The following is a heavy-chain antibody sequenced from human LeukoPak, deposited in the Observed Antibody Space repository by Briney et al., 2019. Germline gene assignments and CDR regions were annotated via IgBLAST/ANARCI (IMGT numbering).Heavy chain of an antibody. V-gene: IGHV1-2*02. CDR3: ARVQLGYCSSTSCYLEYYFDY. J-gene: IGHJ4*02. D-gene: IGHD2-2*01. CDR2: INPNSGGT. Sequence: ASVKVSCKASGYTFTGYYMHWVRQAPGQGLEWMGWINPNSGGTNYAQKFQGRVTMTRDTSISTAYMELSRLRSDDTAVYYCARVQLGYCSSTSCYLEYYFDYWGQGTLVTVSS. CDR1: GYTFTGYY.